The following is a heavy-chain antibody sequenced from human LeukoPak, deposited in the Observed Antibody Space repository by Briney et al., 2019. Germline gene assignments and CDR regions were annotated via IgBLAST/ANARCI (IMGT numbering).Heavy chain of an antibody. V-gene: IGHV3-23*01. CDR1: GFSLGSYA. CDR3: ARGDPDYYDSSGYSTYFDY. Sequence: GGSLRLSCAASGFSLGSYAMSWVRQAAGKGLEWVSEICGSVSGSGDCTHYADSVKGRFTISRDNSKKTLYLQMNSLRAEDTAVYYCARGDPDYYDSSGYSTYFDYWGQGTLVTVSS. D-gene: IGHD3-22*01. J-gene: IGHJ4*02. CDR2: ICGSVSGSGDCT.